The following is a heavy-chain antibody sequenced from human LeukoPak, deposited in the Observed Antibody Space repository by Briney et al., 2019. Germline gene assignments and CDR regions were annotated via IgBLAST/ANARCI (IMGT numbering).Heavy chain of an antibody. V-gene: IGHV4-61*01. D-gene: IGHD5-18*01. Sequence: SETLSLTCTVSGGSVSSGSYHWSWIRQPPGTRLEWIGYVYNRGTTNYNPSFKSRVTMSVDTSKNQFSLKLSSVTAADTAVYYCARGAVVNGLDVWGQGTTVTVSS. CDR3: ARGAVVNGLDV. J-gene: IGHJ6*02. CDR1: GGSVSSGSYH. CDR2: VYNRGTT.